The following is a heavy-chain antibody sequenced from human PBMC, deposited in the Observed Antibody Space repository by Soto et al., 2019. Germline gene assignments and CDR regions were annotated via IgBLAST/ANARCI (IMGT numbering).Heavy chain of an antibody. J-gene: IGHJ6*02. Sequence: QVQLVQYGAEVKNPGASVMVSCKASGYSFTRYGIGWARQAPGQGLEWMGWINAYNGNTNYAQNLQGRLTLTTDTSTTTAYMELRSLRSNDTAIYYCAMVDVYVTPSPQDVWGQGTTVTVSS. V-gene: IGHV1-18*01. CDR2: INAYNGNT. CDR3: AMVDVYVTPSPQDV. D-gene: IGHD3-16*01. CDR1: GYSFTRYG.